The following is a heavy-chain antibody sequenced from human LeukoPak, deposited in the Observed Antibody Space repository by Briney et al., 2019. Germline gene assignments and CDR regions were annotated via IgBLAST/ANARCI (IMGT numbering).Heavy chain of an antibody. D-gene: IGHD6-13*01. CDR2: IKSDGSNT. V-gene: IGHV3-74*01. CDR3: ARDLNGVAAAGDSNDY. J-gene: IGHJ4*02. CDR1: GFTFSSYW. Sequence: GGSLRLSCAASGFTFSSYWMHWVRQAPGKGLVWVSRIKSDGSNTNYADSVKGRFTISRDNAKNTLHLQMNSLRAEDTAVYYCARDLNGVAAAGDSNDYWGQGTLVTVSS.